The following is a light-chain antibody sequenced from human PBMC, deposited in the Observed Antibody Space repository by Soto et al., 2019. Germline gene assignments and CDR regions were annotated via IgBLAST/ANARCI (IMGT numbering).Light chain of an antibody. Sequence: DIQMTQSPSSLSASVGDRVIITCRTSQSISNYLNWYQHKPGKAPKVLISAASNLQSGVPSRFSGSGSWTVFTLTISSLQHEDFATYFCQQSYTLSPLTFGGGTKVEIK. CDR3: QQSYTLSPLT. J-gene: IGKJ4*01. CDR1: QSISNY. CDR2: AAS. V-gene: IGKV1-39*01.